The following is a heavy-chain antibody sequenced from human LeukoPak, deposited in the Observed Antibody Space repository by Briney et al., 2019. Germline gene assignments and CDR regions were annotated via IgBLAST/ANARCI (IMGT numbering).Heavy chain of an antibody. J-gene: IGHJ4*02. CDR2: INPNSGGT. V-gene: IGHV1-2*02. D-gene: IGHD6-19*01. CDR1: GYTFTGYY. Sequence: GASVKVSCKASGYTFTGYYMHWVRQAPGQGLEWMGWINPNSGGTNYAQKFQGRVTMTRDTSISTAYMELSRLRSEDTAVYYCARSAYSSGWYYFDYWGQGTLVTVSS. CDR3: ARSAYSSGWYYFDY.